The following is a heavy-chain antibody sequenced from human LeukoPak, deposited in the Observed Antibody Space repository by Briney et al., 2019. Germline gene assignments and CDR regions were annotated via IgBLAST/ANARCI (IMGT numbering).Heavy chain of an antibody. D-gene: IGHD2-15*01. CDR2: IYYSGST. Sequence: SETLSLTCTVSGDSISSSSYYWGWIRQPPGKGLEWIGSIYYSGSTYNNPSLKSRVTISIDTSKNQFSLKLTSVTAADTAVYYCAREGYCSVASCLPGRAAFHIWGQGTMVTVS. V-gene: IGHV4-39*02. J-gene: IGHJ3*02. CDR1: GDSISSSSYY. CDR3: AREGYCSVASCLPGRAAFHI.